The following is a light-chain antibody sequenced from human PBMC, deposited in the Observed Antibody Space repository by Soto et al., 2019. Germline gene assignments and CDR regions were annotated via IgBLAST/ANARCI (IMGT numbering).Light chain of an antibody. CDR2: DVS. CDR3: SSYTGSSSFVV. J-gene: IGLJ2*01. CDR1: SIDVGGYNY. Sequence: QSALTQPASVSGSPGQSITISCTGTSIDVGGYNYVSWYQQHPGKATKLMIYDVSNRLSGVSNRFSGSKSGNTASLSISGLQAEDEADYYCSSYTGSSSFVVLGGGAKRTVL. V-gene: IGLV2-14*01.